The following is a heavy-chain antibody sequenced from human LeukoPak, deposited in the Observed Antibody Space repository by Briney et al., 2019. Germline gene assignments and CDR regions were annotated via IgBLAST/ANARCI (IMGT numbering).Heavy chain of an antibody. CDR2: TYYWSKWYN. Sequence: SQTLSLTCAISGDSVSSNSAAWNWIRQSPSRGLEWLGRTYYWSKWYNNYAISVKSRITINPDISKSQFSLQLNSVTPEDTAGYYCARDLDGGWYDFDSWGQGTLVTVSS. J-gene: IGHJ4*02. D-gene: IGHD6-19*01. V-gene: IGHV6-1*01. CDR1: GDSVSSNSAA. CDR3: ARDLDGGWYDFDS.